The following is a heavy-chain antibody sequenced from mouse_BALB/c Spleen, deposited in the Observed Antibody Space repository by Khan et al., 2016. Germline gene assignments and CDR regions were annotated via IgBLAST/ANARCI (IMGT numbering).Heavy chain of an antibody. Sequence: EVKLLESGGGLVQPGGSLKLSCAASGFDFSRYWMSWVRQAPGKGLEWIGEINPDSSTINYTPSLKDKFIISRDNAKNTLYLQMSKVRSEDTALFYSARHRYYGRFAYWGQGTLVTVSA. J-gene: IGHJ3*01. D-gene: IGHD1-2*01. CDR2: INPDSSTI. CDR3: ARHRYYGRFAY. V-gene: IGHV4-1*02. CDR1: GFDFSRYW.